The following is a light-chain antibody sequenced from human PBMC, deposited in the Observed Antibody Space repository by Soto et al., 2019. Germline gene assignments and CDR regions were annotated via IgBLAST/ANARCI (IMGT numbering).Light chain of an antibody. V-gene: IGKV1-39*01. CDR2: SAS. CDR3: QQSYSNSYT. Sequence: DIQLTQSPSSLSASVGDRVTITCRASQTMSDSLNWYQQKSGQAPKLLIYSASNLESGVPSRFSGGRSGTDFTLTISSLQPEDFGTYFCQQSYSNSYTFGPGTTLEIK. J-gene: IGKJ2*01. CDR1: QTMSDS.